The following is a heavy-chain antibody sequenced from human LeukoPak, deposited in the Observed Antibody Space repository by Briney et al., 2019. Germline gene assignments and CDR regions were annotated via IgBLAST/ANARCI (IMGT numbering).Heavy chain of an antibody. Sequence: GGSLRLSCAASGVTFSGSAMHWVRQASGKGLEWVGRIRSKANSYATAYAASVKGRFTISRDDSKNTAYLQMNSLKTEDTAVYYCTSSLAAAAHGDYWGQGTLVTVSS. V-gene: IGHV3-73*01. CDR3: TSSLAAAAHGDY. D-gene: IGHD6-13*01. CDR1: GVTFSGSA. J-gene: IGHJ4*02. CDR2: IRSKANSYAT.